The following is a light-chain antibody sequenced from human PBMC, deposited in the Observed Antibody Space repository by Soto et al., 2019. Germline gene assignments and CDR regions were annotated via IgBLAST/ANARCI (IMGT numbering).Light chain of an antibody. CDR1: QDISNY. J-gene: IGKJ1*01. Sequence: DIQMTQSPSSLSASVGDRVTITCQASQDISNYLNWYQQKPGKAPKLLIYDASNLATGGPSRFSGSGSGTDFTFTISSLQPEDIATYYCQQYDNLPWTFGQGTKVEIK. CDR2: DAS. CDR3: QQYDNLPWT. V-gene: IGKV1-33*01.